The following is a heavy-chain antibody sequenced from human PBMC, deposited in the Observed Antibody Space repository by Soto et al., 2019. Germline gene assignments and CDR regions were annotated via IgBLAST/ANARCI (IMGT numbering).Heavy chain of an antibody. Sequence: QVQLQESGPGLVKPSETLSLTCTVSGGSITNYYCSWFRQPPGKGLEWIGYIQYNGYSAYNLSLNRRATMSMDTSKTQFSLMLESVTATDTAVYYCARHGFGSLHGLVDVWGQGTTVIVSS. CDR2: IQYNGYS. CDR1: GGSITNYY. CDR3: ARHGFGSLHGLVDV. D-gene: IGHD3-10*01. J-gene: IGHJ6*02. V-gene: IGHV4-59*08.